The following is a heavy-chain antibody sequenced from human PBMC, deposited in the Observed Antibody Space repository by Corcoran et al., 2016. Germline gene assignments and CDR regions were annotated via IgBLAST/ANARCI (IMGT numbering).Heavy chain of an antibody. Sequence: EVQLVQSGAEVKKPGESLKISCKASGYSFSKYWIGWVRQMPGKGLEWMGIIYPGDSNARYSPSFQGQVTISDDKSISTAYLQWSSLKASDTAMYYCARRSGYYDSSGYYPPGYYGMDVWGQGTTVTVSS. D-gene: IGHD3-22*01. CDR3: ARRSGYYDSSGYYPPGYYGMDV. CDR1: GYSFSKYW. V-gene: IGHV5-51*01. CDR2: IYPGDSNA. J-gene: IGHJ6*02.